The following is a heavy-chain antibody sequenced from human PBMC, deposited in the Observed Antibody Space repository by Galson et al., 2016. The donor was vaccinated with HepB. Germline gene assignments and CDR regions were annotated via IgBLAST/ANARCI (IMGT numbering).Heavy chain of an antibody. CDR3: VKGGYYDRKGFDY. J-gene: IGHJ4*02. D-gene: IGHD3-22*01. CDR1: GFTLINYA. V-gene: IGHV3-64D*06. CDR2: ISTNGSYT. Sequence: SLRLSCAASGFTLINYAMHWVRQAPGKGLEYVSTISTNGSYTNYADSVKGRFTIPRDNSKNTLYLQMSSLRPEDTAVYYCVKGGYYDRKGFDYWGQGTLVTVSS.